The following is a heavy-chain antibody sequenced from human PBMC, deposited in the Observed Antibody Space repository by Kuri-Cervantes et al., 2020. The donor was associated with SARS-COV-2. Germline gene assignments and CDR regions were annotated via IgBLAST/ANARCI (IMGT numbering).Heavy chain of an antibody. J-gene: IGHJ4*02. V-gene: IGHV3-23*01. CDR2: ISGSGGST. CDR3: AINLEKWELLLGVLNFDY. D-gene: IGHD1-26*01. CDR1: GFTFSSYA. Sequence: GGSLRLSCAASGFTFSSYAMSWVRQAPGKGLEWVSAISGSGGSTYYADSVKGRFTISRDNSKNTLYLQMNSLRAEDTAVYYCAINLEKWELLLGVLNFDYWGQGTLVTVSS.